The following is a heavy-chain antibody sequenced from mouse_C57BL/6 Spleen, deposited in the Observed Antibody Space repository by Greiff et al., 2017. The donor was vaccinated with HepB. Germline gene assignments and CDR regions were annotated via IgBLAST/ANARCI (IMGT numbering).Heavy chain of an antibody. CDR2: IWTGGGT. CDR1: GFSLTSYA. CDR3: ARKEDDYDSYWYFDV. V-gene: IGHV2-9-1*01. Sequence: VKVVESGPGLVAPSQSLSITCTVSGFSLTSYAISWVRQPPGKGLEWLGVIWTGGGTNYNSALKSRLSISKDNSKSQVFLKMNSLQTDDTARYYCARKEDDYDSYWYFDVWGTGTTVTVSS. D-gene: IGHD2-4*01. J-gene: IGHJ1*03.